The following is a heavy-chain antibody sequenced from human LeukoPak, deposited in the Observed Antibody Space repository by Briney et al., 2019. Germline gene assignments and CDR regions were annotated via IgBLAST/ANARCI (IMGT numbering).Heavy chain of an antibody. CDR3: ARGGVPGAYDI. CDR2: IWYDGSNK. Sequence: GGSLRLSCAASGFTFSSFAMHWVRQSPGKGLEWVAVIWYDGSNKLYADSVKGRFTISRDNAKNTLYLQMNSLTGEDTAVYYCARGGVPGAYDIWGQGTMVTVS. CDR1: GFTFSSFA. D-gene: IGHD3-10*01. J-gene: IGHJ3*02. V-gene: IGHV3-33*03.